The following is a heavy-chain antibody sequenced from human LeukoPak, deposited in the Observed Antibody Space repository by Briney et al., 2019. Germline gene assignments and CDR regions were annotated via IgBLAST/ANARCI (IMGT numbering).Heavy chain of an antibody. Sequence: GGSLRLSCAASGLTFSSYAMSWVGQAPGKGLEWVSAISGRGGSTYYADSVKGRFIISRDTSKNTLSMQMNSLRAEDTAVYYCAKGTGSRLVSGYDLDYWGQGNPVTVSS. V-gene: IGHV3-23*01. CDR2: ISGRGGST. J-gene: IGHJ4*02. CDR1: GLTFSSYA. CDR3: AKGTGSRLVSGYDLDY. D-gene: IGHD5-12*01.